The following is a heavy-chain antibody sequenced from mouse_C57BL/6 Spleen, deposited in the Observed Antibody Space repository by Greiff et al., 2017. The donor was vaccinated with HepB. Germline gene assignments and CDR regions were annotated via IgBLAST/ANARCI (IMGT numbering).Heavy chain of an antibody. J-gene: IGHJ2*01. V-gene: IGHV5-4*01. CDR1: GFTFSSYA. CDR2: ISDGGSYT. D-gene: IGHD2-3*01. CDR3: ARDSYDGYYVYYFDY. Sequence: EVQVVESGGGLVKPGGSLKLSCAASGFTFSSYAMSWVRQTPEKRLEWVATISDGGSYTYYPDNVKGRFTIFREIAKNNLYLQMSHLKSEDTTMYYCARDSYDGYYVYYFDYWGQGTTLTVSS.